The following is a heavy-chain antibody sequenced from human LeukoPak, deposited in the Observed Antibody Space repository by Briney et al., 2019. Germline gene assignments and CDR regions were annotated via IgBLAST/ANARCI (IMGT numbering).Heavy chain of an antibody. V-gene: IGHV3-30*18. J-gene: IGHJ3*02. CDR2: ISYDGSNK. Sequence: GGSLRLSCATSGFTFSSYGMHWVRQAPGKGLEWVAVISYDGSNKYYADSVKGRFTISRDNSKNTLYLQMNSLRAEDTAVYYCAKGNLVITTAPFDAFDIWGQGTMVTVSS. D-gene: IGHD3-22*01. CDR1: GFTFSSYG. CDR3: AKGNLVITTAPFDAFDI.